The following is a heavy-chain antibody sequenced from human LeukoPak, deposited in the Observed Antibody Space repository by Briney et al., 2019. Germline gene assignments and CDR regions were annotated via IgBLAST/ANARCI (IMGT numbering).Heavy chain of an antibody. CDR1: GGTFISYA. Sequence: SVKVSCKASGGTFISYAISWVRQAPGQGLEWMGGIIPIFGTANYAQKFQGRVTITADESTSTAYMELSSLRSEDTAVYYCATYSGNLLLFDYWGQGTLVTVSS. V-gene: IGHV1-69*01. CDR3: ATYSGNLLLFDY. J-gene: IGHJ4*02. D-gene: IGHD1-26*01. CDR2: IIPIFGTA.